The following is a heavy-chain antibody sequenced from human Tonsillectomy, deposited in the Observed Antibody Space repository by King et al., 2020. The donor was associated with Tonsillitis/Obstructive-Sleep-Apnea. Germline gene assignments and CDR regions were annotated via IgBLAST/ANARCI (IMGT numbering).Heavy chain of an antibody. J-gene: IGHJ4*02. CDR1: GGSISSYY. CDR3: AMTIAVAGTRGFDY. Sequence: QLQESGPGLVKPSETLSLTCTVSGGSISSYYWSWIRQPPGKGLEWIGYIYYSGSTNYNPPLKSRVTISVDTSKNQFSLKLSSVTAADTAVYYCAMTIAVAGTRGFDYWGQGTLVTVSS. D-gene: IGHD6-19*01. V-gene: IGHV4-59*01. CDR2: IYYSGST.